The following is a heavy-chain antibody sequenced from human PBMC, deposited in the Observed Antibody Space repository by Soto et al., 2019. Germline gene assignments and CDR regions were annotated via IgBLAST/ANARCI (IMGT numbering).Heavy chain of an antibody. J-gene: IGHJ6*02. CDR2: ISYDGSNK. CDR3: ARAGGNSRNYYYGMDV. D-gene: IGHD2-21*02. Sequence: GGSLRLSCAASGFTFSSYAMHWVRQAPGKGLEWVAVISYDGSNKYYADSVKGRFTISRDNSKNTLYLQMNSLRAEDTAVYYCARAGGNSRNYYYGMDVWGQGTTVTVSS. CDR1: GFTFSSYA. V-gene: IGHV3-30-3*01.